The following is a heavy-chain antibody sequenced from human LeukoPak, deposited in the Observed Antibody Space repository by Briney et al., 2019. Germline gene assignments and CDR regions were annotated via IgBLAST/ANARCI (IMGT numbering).Heavy chain of an antibody. D-gene: IGHD1-26*01. V-gene: IGHV4-59*01. CDR2: IYYSGST. J-gene: IGHJ4*02. CDR1: GGSINSYY. CDR3: AREIPGIVGATYFDY. Sequence: TSETLSLTCIVSGGSINSYYWSWIRQPPGKGLEWIGYIYYSGSTNYNPSLESRVTISVDTSKNQFSLKLSSVTAADTAVYYCAREIPGIVGATYFDYWGQGTLVTVSS.